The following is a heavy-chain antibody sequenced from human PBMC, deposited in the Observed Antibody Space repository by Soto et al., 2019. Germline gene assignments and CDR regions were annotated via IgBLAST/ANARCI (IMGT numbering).Heavy chain of an antibody. V-gene: IGHV3-7*01. CDR3: ARDVEQRRNYDFWRGFRH. CDR1: GFPFSNYW. Sequence: LRLSCVASGFPFSNYWMNWVRQAPGKGLEWVANIKEDGSETYYVDSVKGRFTISRDNAKNSMYLQMNSLRAEDTAVYYCARDVEQRRNYDFWRGFRHWGQGTLVTVSS. CDR2: IKEDGSET. J-gene: IGHJ4*02. D-gene: IGHD3-3*01.